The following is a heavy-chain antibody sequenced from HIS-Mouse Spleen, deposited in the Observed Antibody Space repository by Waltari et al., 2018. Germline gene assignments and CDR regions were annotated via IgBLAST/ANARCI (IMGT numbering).Heavy chain of an antibody. Sequence: EVQLVESGGGLVQPGGSLRLSCAASGFTFSSYWMHWVRQAPGKGLVWVSGINSNGSSTSYADSVKGRFTISRDNAKNTLYLQMNSLRAEDTAVYYCARDLELDAFDIWGQGTMVTVSS. CDR1: GFTFSSYW. V-gene: IGHV3-74*01. D-gene: IGHD1-1*01. CDR3: ARDLELDAFDI. J-gene: IGHJ3*02. CDR2: INSNGSST.